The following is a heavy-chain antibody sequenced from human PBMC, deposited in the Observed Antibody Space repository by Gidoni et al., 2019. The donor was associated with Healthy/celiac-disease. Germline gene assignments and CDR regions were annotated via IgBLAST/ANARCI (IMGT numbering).Heavy chain of an antibody. J-gene: IGHJ3*02. D-gene: IGHD6-6*01. V-gene: IGHV4-39*01. CDR2: IYYSGST. CDR1: GGSIRSRSYY. Sequence: QLQLQESGPGLVKPAETLSLPCTVPGGSIRSRSYYWGWIRQPPGKGLEWIGSIYYSGSTYYNPSLKSRVTISVDTSKNQFSLKLSSVTAADTAVYYCATPSGGSSNRDAFDIWGQGTMVTVSS. CDR3: ATPSGGSSNRDAFDI.